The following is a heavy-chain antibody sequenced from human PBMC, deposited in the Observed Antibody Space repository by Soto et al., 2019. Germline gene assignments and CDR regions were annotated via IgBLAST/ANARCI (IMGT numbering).Heavy chain of an antibody. J-gene: IGHJ5*02. D-gene: IGHD3-22*01. CDR1: GFTFSHYA. CDR3: VSPHSDSSNAFDL. V-gene: IGHV3-30-3*01. CDR2: VSYDGDNQ. Sequence: QVQLVESGGGVVQPGRSLRLSCAGSGFTFSHYAIHWVRQPPGKGLEWVALVSYDGDNQYFTDSVRGRFSISRDNSKTTVYLEMNSLRLDDTATYFCVSPHSDSSNAFDLWGQGTLVTVSS.